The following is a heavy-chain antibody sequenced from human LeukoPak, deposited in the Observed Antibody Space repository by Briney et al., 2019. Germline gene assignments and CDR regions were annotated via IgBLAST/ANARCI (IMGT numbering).Heavy chain of an antibody. Sequence: GGSLRLSCAASGFTFSTYGMHWVPQAPGKGLEWVAFIRYDGSSQYYAESVKGRFTISRDKSRNTLYLQMNSLRAEDTAVYYCAKDFYSGSLGYFDFWGQGTLVTVSS. J-gene: IGHJ4*02. CDR1: GFTFSTYG. D-gene: IGHD1-26*01. CDR3: AKDFYSGSLGYFDF. V-gene: IGHV3-30*02. CDR2: IRYDGSSQ.